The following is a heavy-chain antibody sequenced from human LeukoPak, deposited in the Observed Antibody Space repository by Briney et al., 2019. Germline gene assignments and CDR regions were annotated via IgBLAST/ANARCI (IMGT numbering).Heavy chain of an antibody. CDR2: IDPSDSYT. Sequence: AESLQISCKGSGYSFTSYWISWVRQMPGKGLEWMGRIDPSDSYTNYSPSFQGHVTISADKSISTAYLQWSSLKASDTAMYYCARQGYSSSSTLDYWGQGTLVTVSS. D-gene: IGHD6-13*01. V-gene: IGHV5-10-1*01. J-gene: IGHJ4*02. CDR3: ARQGYSSSSTLDY. CDR1: GYSFTSYW.